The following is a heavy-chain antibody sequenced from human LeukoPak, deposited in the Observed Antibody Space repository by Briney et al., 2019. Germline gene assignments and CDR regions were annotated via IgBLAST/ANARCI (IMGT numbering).Heavy chain of an antibody. Sequence: GGSLRLSCAASGFTVSSNYMNWVRQAPGKGLERVSVMYSGGSTYSSDSVKRRFTVSRDNSRITLSLQMNSLRAEDTAVYFCARVYPEYYYDSSGYSYYFDYWGQGTLVTVSS. V-gene: IGHV3-53*01. J-gene: IGHJ4*02. CDR3: ARVYPEYYYDSSGYSYYFDY. CDR2: MYSGGST. D-gene: IGHD3-22*01. CDR1: GFTVSSNY.